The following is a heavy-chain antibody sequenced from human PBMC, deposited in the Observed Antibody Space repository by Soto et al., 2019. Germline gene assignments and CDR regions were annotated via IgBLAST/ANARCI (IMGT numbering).Heavy chain of an antibody. D-gene: IGHD2-2*02. V-gene: IGHV5-10-1*01. Sequence: PGESLKISCKGSGYSFTSYWISWVRQMPGKGLEWMGRIDPSDSYTNYSPSFQGHVTISADKSISTAYLQWSSLKASDTAMYYCARGAVRRYCSSKSCYSYYGMDVWGQGTTVTVSS. CDR3: ARGAVRRYCSSKSCYSYYGMDV. J-gene: IGHJ6*02. CDR1: GYSFTSYW. CDR2: IDPSDSYT.